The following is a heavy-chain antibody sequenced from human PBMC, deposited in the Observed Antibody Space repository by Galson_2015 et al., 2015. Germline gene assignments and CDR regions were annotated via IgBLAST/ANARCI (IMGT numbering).Heavy chain of an antibody. CDR3: ARGYGGQAAV. Sequence: SLRLSCAASGFSFSDYRMTWVRQAPGKGLEWVSYISESSIYYVDSVKGRFSISRDNDKNSEFLQMNSLRDEDTAVYYCARGYGGQAAVWGQGTLVAVSS. V-gene: IGHV3-48*02. CDR1: GFSFSDYR. CDR2: ISESSI. J-gene: IGHJ4*02. D-gene: IGHD6-13*01.